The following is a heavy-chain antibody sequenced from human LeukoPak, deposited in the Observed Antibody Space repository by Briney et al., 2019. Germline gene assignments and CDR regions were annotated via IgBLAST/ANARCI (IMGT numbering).Heavy chain of an antibody. CDR1: GFTFSSYA. CDR3: AKDLDIVATITGN. Sequence: GGSLRLSCAASGFTFSSYAMSWVRQAPGKGLEWVSGVSGSGGSTYYADSVKGRFTISRDNSKNTLYLQMSSLSAEDTAVYYCAKDLDIVATITGNWGQGTLVTVSS. J-gene: IGHJ4*02. CDR2: VSGSGGST. V-gene: IGHV3-23*01. D-gene: IGHD5-12*01.